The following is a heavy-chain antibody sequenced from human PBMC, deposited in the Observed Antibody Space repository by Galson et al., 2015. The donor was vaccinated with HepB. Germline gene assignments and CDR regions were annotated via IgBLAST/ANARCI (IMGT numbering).Heavy chain of an antibody. D-gene: IGHD6-13*01. Sequence: SVKVSCKASGYTFTSYAMNWVRQAPGEGLEWMGWINTNTGNPTYAQGFTGRFVFSLDTSVSTAYLQISSLKAEDTAVYYCARAYSSSWYGFHGMDVWGQGTTVTVSS. CDR1: GYTFTSYA. V-gene: IGHV7-4-1*02. CDR3: ARAYSSSWYGFHGMDV. CDR2: INTNTGNP. J-gene: IGHJ6*02.